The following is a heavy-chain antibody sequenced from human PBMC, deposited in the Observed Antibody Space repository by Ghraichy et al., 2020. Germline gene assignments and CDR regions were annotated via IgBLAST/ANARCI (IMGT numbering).Heavy chain of an antibody. J-gene: IGHJ2*01. D-gene: IGHD3-10*01. CDR2: IKSDGSTT. Sequence: GGSLRLSCVASGFTFTNYAMSWVRQNPGKGLEWVSRIKSDGSTTNYADSVKGRFTISRDNAKNTLFLQMNSLGAEDMAVYYCARGGYYGLGMRYFELWGRGTPVTVSS. CDR3: ARGGYYGLGMRYFEL. CDR1: GFTFTNYA. V-gene: IGHV3-74*01.